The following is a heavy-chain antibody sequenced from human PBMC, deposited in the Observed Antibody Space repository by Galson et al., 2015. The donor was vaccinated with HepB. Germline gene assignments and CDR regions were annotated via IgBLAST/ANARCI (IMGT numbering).Heavy chain of an antibody. CDR1: GFTFSSSG. Sequence: SLGLSCAASGFTFSSSGMHWVRQAPGKGLEWVAVISYDGSNKYYADSVKGRFTISRDNSKNTLYLQMNSLRAEDTAVYYCAKDPLHYDILTGYYRRHYYYGMDVWGQGTTVTVSS. CDR3: AKDPLHYDILTGYYRRHYYYGMDV. CDR2: ISYDGSNK. V-gene: IGHV3-30*18. J-gene: IGHJ6*02. D-gene: IGHD3-9*01.